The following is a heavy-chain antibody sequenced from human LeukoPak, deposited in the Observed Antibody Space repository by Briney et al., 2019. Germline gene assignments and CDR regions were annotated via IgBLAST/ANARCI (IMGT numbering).Heavy chain of an antibody. Sequence: GASVTVSCTASGYTFTGYYMHWVRQAPGQGLEWMGWINPNSGGTNYAQKFQGSVTMTTNTSISTAYMELSRLRSDDTAVYYCSRYLLAPCFYPWGQGTLVTVSS. CDR1: GYTFTGYY. CDR2: INPNSGGT. CDR3: SRYLLAPCFYP. J-gene: IGHJ5*02. V-gene: IGHV1-2*02.